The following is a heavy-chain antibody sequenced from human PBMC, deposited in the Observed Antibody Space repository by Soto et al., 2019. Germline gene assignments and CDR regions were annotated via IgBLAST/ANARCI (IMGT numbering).Heavy chain of an antibody. CDR3: ARDFSDGYYFDY. CDR2: ISSSGSYI. Sequence: EVQLVESGGGLVKPGGSLRLSCAASGFTFSSYSMNWVRQAPGKGLEWVSSISSSGSYIYYADSVKGRFTISRDNAKNSLYLQMSSLRAEDTAVYYCARDFSDGYYFDYWGQGTLVTVSS. J-gene: IGHJ4*02. D-gene: IGHD3-3*02. V-gene: IGHV3-21*01. CDR1: GFTFSSYS.